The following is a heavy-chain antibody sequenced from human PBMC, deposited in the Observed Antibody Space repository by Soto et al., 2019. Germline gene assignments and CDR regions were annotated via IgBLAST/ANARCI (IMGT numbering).Heavy chain of an antibody. Sequence: QAQLVQSGAEVKKPGASMKVSCRTSGYTFTHYYVLWVRQAPGQGLEWVGRINPNTGDTNYAQKFQDRVTMTRDTSITTAYMELSRLGSDGAAVYYCARQLAYCGGDCYTEPIDYWGQGTQVTVSS. CDR3: ARQLAYCGGDCYTEPIDY. D-gene: IGHD2-21*02. V-gene: IGHV1-2*06. J-gene: IGHJ4*02. CDR1: GYTFTHYY. CDR2: INPNTGDT.